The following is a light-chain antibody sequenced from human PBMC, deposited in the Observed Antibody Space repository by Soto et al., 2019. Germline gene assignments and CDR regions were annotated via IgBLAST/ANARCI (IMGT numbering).Light chain of an antibody. V-gene: IGKV1-39*01. CDR3: QHIYSIPIT. CDR1: QTIRSD. Sequence: DIEMTQSPSSLSASVGDRFTITCRASQTIRSDLNWYQQKPGKAPKLLIYGASSLQSGVPSRFSGSGSGTDFTLTISSLQPEDFATYYCQHIYSIPITFGQGTRLEIK. J-gene: IGKJ5*01. CDR2: GAS.